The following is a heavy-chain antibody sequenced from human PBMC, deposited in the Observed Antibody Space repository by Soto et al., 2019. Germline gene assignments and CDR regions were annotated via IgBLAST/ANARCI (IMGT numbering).Heavy chain of an antibody. J-gene: IGHJ5*02. V-gene: IGHV4-59*01. CDR2: IYYSGST. D-gene: IGHD2-15*01. CDR1: GGSISSYY. Sequence: QVQLQESGPGLVKPSETLSLTCTVSGGSISSYYWSWIRQPPGKGLEWIGYIYYSGSTNYNPSLKSRVTISVDTSKNQFSLKLSSVTAADTAVYYCARDYCSGGSCYGNSWFDPWGQGTLVTVSS. CDR3: ARDYCSGGSCYGNSWFDP.